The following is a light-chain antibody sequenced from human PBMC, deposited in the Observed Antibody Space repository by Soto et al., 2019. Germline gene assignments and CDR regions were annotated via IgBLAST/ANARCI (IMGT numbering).Light chain of an antibody. CDR3: QQYNNWPRT. Sequence: EIVMTQSPGSLSVSPGEGATLSCRASQSVWKKLAWYQQKPGQAPRLLIFVASTRATGIPARFSGSWSGTEFTLTIDRMHSEDFALYYCQQYNNWPRTFAQEAKVDIK. CDR1: QSVWKK. V-gene: IGKV3-15*01. J-gene: IGKJ1*01. CDR2: VAS.